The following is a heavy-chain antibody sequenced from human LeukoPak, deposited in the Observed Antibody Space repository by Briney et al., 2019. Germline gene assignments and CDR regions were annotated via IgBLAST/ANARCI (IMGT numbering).Heavy chain of an antibody. J-gene: IGHJ6*03. CDR1: GFTFSNYV. CDR3: ARDPNGRYYMDV. D-gene: IGHD2-8*01. Sequence: PGGSLRLSCVTSGFTFSNYVMYWVRQSPSKGLGWVALISKDGNDIYYADSVKGRFTISRDNSKDTLYLQMTSLRTEDTAVYFCARDPNGRYYMDVWGKGTTVTVSS. CDR2: ISKDGNDI. V-gene: IGHV3-30-3*01.